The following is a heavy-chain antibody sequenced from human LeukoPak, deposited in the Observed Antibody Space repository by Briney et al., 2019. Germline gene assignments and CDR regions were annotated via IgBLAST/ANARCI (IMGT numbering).Heavy chain of an antibody. CDR2: IIPILGIA. CDR3: ARIKSGSYYEDAFDI. D-gene: IGHD1-26*01. J-gene: IGHJ3*02. Sequence: SVKVSCKASGGTFSSYTISWVRQAPGQGLDWMGRIIPILGIANYAQKFQGRVTITADKSTSTAYMELSSLRSEDTAVYYCARIKSGSYYEDAFDIWGQGTMVTVSS. CDR1: GGTFSSYT. V-gene: IGHV1-69*02.